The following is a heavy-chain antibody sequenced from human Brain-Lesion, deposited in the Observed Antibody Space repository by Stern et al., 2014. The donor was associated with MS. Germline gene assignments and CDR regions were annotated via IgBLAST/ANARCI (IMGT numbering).Heavy chain of an antibody. CDR1: GGSVSSTSYA. J-gene: IGHJ5*02. Sequence: QVQLQESGPGLVKPSETLSLTCTVAGGSVSSTSYAWAWIRQPPGKGLEWIGAIYYSGNTYYSPSLKSRLTISLYTSKNQFSLQLRFVTAADTAVYYCAGEEDIRYCSGGSCTGNWFDPWGQGTLVTVSS. CDR3: AGEEDIRYCSGGSCTGNWFDP. V-gene: IGHV4-39*01. CDR2: IYYSGNT. D-gene: IGHD2-15*01.